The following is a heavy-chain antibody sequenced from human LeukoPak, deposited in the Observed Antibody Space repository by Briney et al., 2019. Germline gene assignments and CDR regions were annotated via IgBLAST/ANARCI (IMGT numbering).Heavy chain of an antibody. D-gene: IGHD3-3*01. J-gene: IGHJ4*02. CDR2: IYYSGST. CDR3: ARDRPHYDFWSGYYWDY. V-gene: IGHV4-39*07. Sequence: SETLSLTCSVSGGSISSSSYYWGWIRQPPGKGLEWIGSIYYSGSTYYNPSLKSRVTISVDTSKNQFSLKLSSVTAADTAVYYCARDRPHYDFWSGYYWDYWGQGTLVTVSS. CDR1: GGSISSSSYY.